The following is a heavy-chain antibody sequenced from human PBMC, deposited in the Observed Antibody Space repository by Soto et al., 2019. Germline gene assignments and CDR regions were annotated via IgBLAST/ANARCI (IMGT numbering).Heavy chain of an antibody. CDR2: INADNGYT. CDR3: VRWKEAGVWFHP. Sequence: QVQLVQSGAEVTKPGASVQISCKASGFTFSHHSIHWVRQAPGQRLEWMGWINADNGYTKYSQKFQARVTITWDTSAKTAYMGLSSLRSEDTAFYYCVRWKEAGVWFHPWGQGTLVTVSS. D-gene: IGHD1-1*01. J-gene: IGHJ5*02. V-gene: IGHV1-3*01. CDR1: GFTFSHHS.